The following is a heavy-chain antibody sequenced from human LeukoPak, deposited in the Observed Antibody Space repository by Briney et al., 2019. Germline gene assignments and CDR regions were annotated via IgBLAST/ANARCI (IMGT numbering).Heavy chain of an antibody. J-gene: IGHJ4*02. Sequence: SETLTLTCAVSGYSISSIYYWGWIRRPPGKGLEWFGTIDHTGTTYYSPSLKSRVTMSVDTSKNQFSLNLNSVTAADTAFYYCARNGGYGKFDYWGQGTLVTVSS. CDR1: GYSISSIYY. CDR2: IDHTGTT. D-gene: IGHD1-26*01. V-gene: IGHV4-38-2*01. CDR3: ARNGGYGKFDY.